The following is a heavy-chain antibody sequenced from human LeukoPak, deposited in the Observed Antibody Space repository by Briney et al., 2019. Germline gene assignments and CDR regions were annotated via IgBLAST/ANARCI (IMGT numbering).Heavy chain of an antibody. V-gene: IGHV3-30-3*01. D-gene: IGHD3-22*01. CDR3: ASGTSMGGYYPPSFDY. CDR1: GFTFSSYA. Sequence: GRSLRLSCAASGFTFSSYAMRWVRQAPGKGLEWLAVISYDGSNKYYADSVKGRFTISRDNSKNTLYLQMNSLRAEDTAVYYCASGTSMGGYYPPSFDYWGQGTLVTVSS. J-gene: IGHJ4*02. CDR2: ISYDGSNK.